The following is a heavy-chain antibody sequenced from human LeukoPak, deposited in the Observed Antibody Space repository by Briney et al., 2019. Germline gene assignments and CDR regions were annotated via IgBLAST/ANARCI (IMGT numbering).Heavy chain of an antibody. V-gene: IGHV1-2*02. J-gene: IGHJ5*02. D-gene: IGHD3-22*01. CDR1: GYTFTVYY. Sequence: ASVNVSCTASGYTFTVYYMNWVRQAPGQGLEWMGWINPNSGGTNYAQKFQGRVTMTRDTSISTAYMELSRLRSDDTAVYYCASMSAEDSSGYYARGSEYNWFDPWGQGTLVTVSS. CDR2: INPNSGGT. CDR3: ASMSAEDSSGYYARGSEYNWFDP.